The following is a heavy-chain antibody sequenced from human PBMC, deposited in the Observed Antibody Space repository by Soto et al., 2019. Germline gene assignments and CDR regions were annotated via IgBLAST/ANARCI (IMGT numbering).Heavy chain of an antibody. D-gene: IGHD1-26*01. Sequence: SVKVSCKASGGTFSSYAISWVRQAPGQGLEWMGGIIPIFGTANYAQKFQGRVTITADKSTSTAYMELSSLRSEDTAVYYCARSKSPQVGVAFDYWGQGTLVTVSS. J-gene: IGHJ4*02. V-gene: IGHV1-69*06. CDR1: GGTFSSYA. CDR3: ARSKSPQVGVAFDY. CDR2: IIPIFGTA.